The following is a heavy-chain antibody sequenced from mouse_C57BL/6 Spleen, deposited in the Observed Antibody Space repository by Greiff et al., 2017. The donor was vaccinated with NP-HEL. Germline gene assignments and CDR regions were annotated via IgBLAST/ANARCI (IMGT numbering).Heavy chain of an antibody. CDR1: GYTFTSYW. V-gene: IGHV1-53*01. CDR2: INPSNGGT. J-gene: IGHJ2*01. Sequence: VQLQQPGTELVKPGASVKLSCKASGYTFTSYWMHWVKQRPGQGLEWIGNINPSNGGTNYNEKFKSKATLTVDKSSSTAYMQLSSLTSEDSAVYYCARGEYCSSYRYYYGYWGQGTTLTVSS. CDR3: ARGEYCSSYRYYYGY. D-gene: IGHD1-1*01.